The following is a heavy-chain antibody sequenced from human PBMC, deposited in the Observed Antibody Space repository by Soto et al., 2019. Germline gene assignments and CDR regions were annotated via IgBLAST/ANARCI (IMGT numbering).Heavy chain of an antibody. CDR1: GYTFTRYG. CDR2: INAYNGNT. CDR3: AMVDVYVTPSPQDV. D-gene: IGHD3-16*01. Sequence: QVQLVQSGAEVKNPGASVKVSCKASGYTFTRYGIGWARQAPGQGLEWMGWINAYNGNTNYAQTVQGRVTLTTDTSTSTAYMERRSLRSNDTAIYYCAMVDVYVTPSPQDVWGQGTTVIVSS. V-gene: IGHV1-18*01. J-gene: IGHJ6*02.